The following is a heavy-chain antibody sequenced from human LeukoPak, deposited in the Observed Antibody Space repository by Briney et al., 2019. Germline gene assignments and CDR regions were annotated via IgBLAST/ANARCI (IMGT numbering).Heavy chain of an antibody. CDR1: GFTFSNYW. V-gene: IGHV3-74*01. CDR3: AGGCSGYRSDY. CDR2: IKSDGTTT. Sequence: GGSLRLSCAASGFTFSNYWMHWVRQAPGKGPVWVSRIKSDGTTTNYADSVKGRFTISRDNAKNTLYLQMNGLRVEDTAVYYCAGGCSGYRSDYWGQGTLVTVSS. J-gene: IGHJ4*02. D-gene: IGHD5-12*01.